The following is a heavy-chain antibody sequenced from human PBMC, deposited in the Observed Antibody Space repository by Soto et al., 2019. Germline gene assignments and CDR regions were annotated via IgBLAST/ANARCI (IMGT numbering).Heavy chain of an antibody. V-gene: IGHV5-51*01. D-gene: IGHD5-18*01. CDR1: GSSFTSYW. J-gene: IGHJ4*02. Sequence: GESLKISCKGSGSSFTSYWIGWVRQMPGKGLEWMGIIYPGDSDTRYSPSFQGQVTISADKSISTAYLQWSSLKASDTAMYYCARLQLRGYSYGTYNFDYWGQGTLVTVSS. CDR3: ARLQLRGYSYGTYNFDY. CDR2: IYPGDSDT.